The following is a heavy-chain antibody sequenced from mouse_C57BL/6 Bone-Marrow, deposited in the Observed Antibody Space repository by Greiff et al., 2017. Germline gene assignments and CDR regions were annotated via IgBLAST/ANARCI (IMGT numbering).Heavy chain of an antibody. J-gene: IGHJ2*01. V-gene: IGHV5-4*01. CDR2: ISDGGSYT. CDR1: GFTFSSYA. Sequence: EVKVVESGGGLVKPGGSLKLSCAASGFTFSSYAMSWVRQTPEKRLEWVATISDGGSYTYYPDNVKGRFTISRDNAKNNLYLQMSHLKSEDTAMYYCARDRELRSYYFDYWGQGTTLTVSS. CDR3: ARDRELRSYYFDY. D-gene: IGHD2-12*01.